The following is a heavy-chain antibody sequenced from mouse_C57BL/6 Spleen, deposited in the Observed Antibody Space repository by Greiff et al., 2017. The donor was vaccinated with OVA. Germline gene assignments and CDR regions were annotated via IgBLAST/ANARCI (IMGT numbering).Heavy chain of an antibody. Sequence: EVQGVESGGDLVKPGGSLKLSCAASGFTFSSYGMSWVRQTPDKRLEWVATISSGGSYTYYPDSVKGRFTISRDNAKNTLYLQMSSLKSEDTAMYYCYYDGFAYWGQGTLVTVSA. V-gene: IGHV5-6*01. CDR1: GFTFSSYG. D-gene: IGHD1-1*01. J-gene: IGHJ3*01. CDR3: YYDGFAY. CDR2: ISSGGSYT.